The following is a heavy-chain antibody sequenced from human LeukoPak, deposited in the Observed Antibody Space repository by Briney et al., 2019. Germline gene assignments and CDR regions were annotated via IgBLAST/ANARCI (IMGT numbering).Heavy chain of an antibody. D-gene: IGHD6-19*01. Sequence: PSETLSLTCTVSGGSISSSSYYWGWIRQPPGKGLEWIGTIYYSGITYYSPSLKSRVTISVDTSKNQFSLKLSSVTAADTAVYYCARLTYSSGWYIDYWGQGALVTVSS. CDR2: IYYSGIT. CDR1: GGSISSSSYY. CDR3: ARLTYSSGWYIDY. V-gene: IGHV4-39*01. J-gene: IGHJ4*02.